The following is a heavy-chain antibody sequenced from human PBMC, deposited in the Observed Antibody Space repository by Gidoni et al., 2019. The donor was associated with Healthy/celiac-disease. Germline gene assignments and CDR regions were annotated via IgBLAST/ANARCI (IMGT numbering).Heavy chain of an antibody. V-gene: IGHV4-59*01. CDR2: IYYRGST. J-gene: IGHJ4*02. CDR1: GGSISSYY. D-gene: IGHD3-9*01. Sequence: QVQLQESGPGLVKPSETLSLTCTVSGGSISSYYWSWIRQPPGKGLEWIGYIYYRGSTNYNPSLKRRVTISVDTSKNQFSLKLSSVTAADTAVYYCARANFDWLLPIFDYWGQGTLVTVSS. CDR3: ARANFDWLLPIFDY.